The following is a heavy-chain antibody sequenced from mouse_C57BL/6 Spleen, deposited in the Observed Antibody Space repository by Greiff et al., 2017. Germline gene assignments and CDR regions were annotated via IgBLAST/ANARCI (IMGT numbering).Heavy chain of an antibody. D-gene: IGHD1-1*01. CDR1: GFTFSSYG. V-gene: IGHV5-6*01. Sequence: EVQLVESGGDLVKPGGSLKLSCAASGFTFSSYGMSWVRQTPDKRLEWVATISSGGSYTYYPDSVKGRFTISRDNAKNTLYLQMSSLKSEDTAMYYCARQDYYGSSVYFDVWGTGTTVTVSS. CDR3: ARQDYYGSSVYFDV. J-gene: IGHJ1*03. CDR2: ISSGGSYT.